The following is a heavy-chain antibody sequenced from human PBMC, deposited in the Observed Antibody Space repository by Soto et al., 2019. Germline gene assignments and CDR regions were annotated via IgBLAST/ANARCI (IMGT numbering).Heavy chain of an antibody. J-gene: IGHJ4*02. V-gene: IGHV4-4*02. CDR2: IYHSGST. CDR3: ARDLGVDYYDSSGYRGLGY. CDR1: GGSISSSNW. D-gene: IGHD3-22*01. Sequence: SETLSLTCAVSGGSISSSNWWSWVRQPPGKGLEWIGEIYHSGSTNYNPSLKSRVTISVDKSKNQFSLKLSSVTAADTAVYYCARDLGVDYYDSSGYRGLGYWGQGTLVTVSS.